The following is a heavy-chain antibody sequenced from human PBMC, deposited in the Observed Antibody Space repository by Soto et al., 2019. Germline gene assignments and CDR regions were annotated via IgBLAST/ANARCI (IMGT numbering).Heavy chain of an antibody. J-gene: IGHJ4*02. CDR1: GFPFSSYA. CDR2: ISYDGSNT. Sequence: QVQLVDSGGGVVQPGRSLRLSCAASGFPFSSYAIHWVRQAPGKGLEWVAFISYDGSNTYYADSVRGRFSVSRDNSNNTLDLQMISLRAEDTAVYYCARSRGGDGYNPLDYWGQGTLVTVSS. V-gene: IGHV3-30-3*01. CDR3: ARSRGGDGYNPLDY. D-gene: IGHD2-21*01.